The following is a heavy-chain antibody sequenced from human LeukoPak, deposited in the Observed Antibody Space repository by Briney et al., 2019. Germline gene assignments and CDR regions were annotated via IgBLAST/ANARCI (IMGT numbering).Heavy chain of an antibody. CDR2: IIPILGIA. CDR3: ALMEMATTTPFHY. Sequence: SVKVSCKASGGTFSSYAISWVRQAPGQGLEWMGRIIPILGIANYAQKFQGRVTITADKSTSTAYMELSSLRSEDTAVYYCALMEMATTTPFHYWGQGTLVTVSS. CDR1: GGTFSSYA. J-gene: IGHJ4*02. V-gene: IGHV1-69*04. D-gene: IGHD1-1*01.